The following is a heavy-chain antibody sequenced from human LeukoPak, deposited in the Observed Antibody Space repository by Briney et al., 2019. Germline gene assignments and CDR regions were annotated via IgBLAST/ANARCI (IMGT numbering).Heavy chain of an antibody. J-gene: IGHJ4*02. V-gene: IGHV3-23*01. D-gene: IGHD6-13*01. Sequence: GGSLRLSCEASGFTFSSYAVTWVRQAPGKGLEWVSGITGSGDTTFYADSVKGRFTISRDNSKNTLYLQMHSLRAEDTAVYYCVKDYSTIPAAANPLFDYWGQGALVTISS. CDR1: GFTFSSYA. CDR2: ITGSGDTT. CDR3: VKDYSTIPAAANPLFDY.